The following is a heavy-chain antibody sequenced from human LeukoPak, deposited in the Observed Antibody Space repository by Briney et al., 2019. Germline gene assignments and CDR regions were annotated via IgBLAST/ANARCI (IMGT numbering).Heavy chain of an antibody. CDR2: IIPIFGTA. CDR1: GYTFTGYY. CDR3: ARTIYCGGDCYYYYYYYMDV. Sequence: SVKVSCKASGYTFTGYYMHWVRQAPGQGLEWMGGIIPIFGTANYAQKFQGRVTITADESTSTAYMEPSSLRSEDTAVYYCARTIYCGGDCYYYYYYYMDVWGKGTTVTISS. V-gene: IGHV1-69*13. D-gene: IGHD2-21*02. J-gene: IGHJ6*03.